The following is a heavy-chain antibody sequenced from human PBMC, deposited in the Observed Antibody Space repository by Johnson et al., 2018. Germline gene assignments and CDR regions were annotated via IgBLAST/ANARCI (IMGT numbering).Heavy chain of an antibody. CDR1: GGTFSSYA. D-gene: IGHD3-16*01. CDR3: SRDWGDLEVTEAFDI. CDR2: IIPIFGTA. J-gene: IGHJ3*02. Sequence: QVQLVQSGAEVKKPGSSVKVSCKASGGTFSSYAISWVRQAPGQGLEWMGGIIPIFGTANYAQKFQGRVTITADESTSTAYMELGSLRVEDTAVDSCSRDWGDLEVTEAFDIWGRGTVVTVSS. V-gene: IGHV1-69*12.